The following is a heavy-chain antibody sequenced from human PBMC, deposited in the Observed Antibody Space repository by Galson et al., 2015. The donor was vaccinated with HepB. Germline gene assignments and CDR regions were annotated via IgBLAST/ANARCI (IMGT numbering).Heavy chain of an antibody. CDR2: ITNDGSSR. J-gene: IGHJ5*02. Sequence: SLRLSCAASGFIFSNHWMHWVRQAPGKGLVWVSHITNDGSSRNYEDSVKGRFTISRDNAKNKLYLQMNSLRVEDTAVYYCVRDWSRWELRTWGQGTLVSV. V-gene: IGHV3-74*01. CDR1: GFIFSNHW. D-gene: IGHD1-26*01. CDR3: VRDWSRWELRT.